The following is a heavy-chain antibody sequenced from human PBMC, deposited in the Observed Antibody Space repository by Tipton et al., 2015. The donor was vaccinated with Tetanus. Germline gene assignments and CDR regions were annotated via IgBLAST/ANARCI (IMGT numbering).Heavy chain of an antibody. V-gene: IGHV4-39*02. Sequence: TLSLTCIVSGGSMIGSGHYGAWVRQSPGKGLEWIGSLTYSGRTYYSPSLKSRVTMSVDTSKKDFSMRLGSVTAADTAVYFCAGVTAQRTELYFDHWGQGTLVTVSS. CDR1: GGSMIGSGHY. CDR2: LTYSGRT. CDR3: AGVTAQRTELYFDH. J-gene: IGHJ4*02. D-gene: IGHD6-13*01.